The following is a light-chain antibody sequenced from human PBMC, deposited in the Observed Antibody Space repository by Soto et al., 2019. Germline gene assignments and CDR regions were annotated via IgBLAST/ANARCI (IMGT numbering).Light chain of an antibody. V-gene: IGKV1-5*03. CDR2: KAS. Sequence: DIQVTQSPPTLPASAGDRVTITCRASQTISSWLAWYQQKPGKAPKLLIYKASTLKSGVPSRFSGSGSGTEFTLTISSLQPDDFATYYCQHYNSYSEAFGQGTKVDIK. CDR1: QTISSW. J-gene: IGKJ1*01. CDR3: QHYNSYSEA.